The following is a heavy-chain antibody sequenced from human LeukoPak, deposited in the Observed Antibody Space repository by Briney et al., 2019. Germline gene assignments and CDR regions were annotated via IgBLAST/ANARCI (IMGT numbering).Heavy chain of an antibody. CDR2: VFSSGST. V-gene: IGHV4-59*08. CDR1: GDSISNHY. Sequence: SETLSLTCTVSGDSISNHYWNWIRQPPGKGLEWIGYVFSSGSTDYNPSLKSRVTISLDTSRNLSSLSLTSVTAADTAVYYCGRHFGGSSGSFYTDYWGQGTLVTVSS. CDR3: GRHFGGSSGSFYTDY. J-gene: IGHJ4*02. D-gene: IGHD3-10*01.